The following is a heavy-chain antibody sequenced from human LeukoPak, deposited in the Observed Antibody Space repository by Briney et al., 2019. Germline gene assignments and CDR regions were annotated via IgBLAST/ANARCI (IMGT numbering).Heavy chain of an antibody. CDR1: GYTFTSYG. Sequence: ASVKVSCKASGYTFTSYGISWVRQAPGQGLEWVGWISAYNGNTNYAQMLQGRVTMTTDTSTSTAYMELRSLRSDDTAVYYCARVSTRGYSYALDPWGQGTLVTVSS. CDR3: ARVSTRGYSYALDP. D-gene: IGHD5-18*01. CDR2: ISAYNGNT. V-gene: IGHV1-18*01. J-gene: IGHJ5*02.